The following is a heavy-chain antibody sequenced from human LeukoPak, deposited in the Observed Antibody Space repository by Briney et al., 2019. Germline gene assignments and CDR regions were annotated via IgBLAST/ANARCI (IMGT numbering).Heavy chain of an antibody. CDR3: ARDRRFGELSLDF. V-gene: IGHV3-33*01. J-gene: IGHJ4*02. Sequence: PGRSLRLSCAASGFTFSSYGMHWVRQAPGKGLEWVAVIWYDGSKKYYADSVKGRFTISRDNSKNTLYLQMNSLRAEDTAVYYCARDRRFGELSLDFWGQGTLVTVSS. CDR1: GFTFSSYG. CDR2: IWYDGSKK. D-gene: IGHD3-10*01.